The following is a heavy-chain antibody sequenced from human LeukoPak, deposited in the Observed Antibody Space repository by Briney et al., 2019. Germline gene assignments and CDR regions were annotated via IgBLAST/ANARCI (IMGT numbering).Heavy chain of an antibody. CDR3: ARNGGIKDAFDI. CDR2: IFSGGST. V-gene: IGHV3-66*01. CDR1: GFTVSSNY. J-gene: IGHJ3*02. Sequence: PGGSLRLSCAASGFTVSSNYMSWVRRAPGKGLEWVSVIFSGGSTYYADSVKGRFTISRDNSKNTLYLQMNSLRAEDTAVYYCARNGGIKDAFDIRGQGTMVTVAS.